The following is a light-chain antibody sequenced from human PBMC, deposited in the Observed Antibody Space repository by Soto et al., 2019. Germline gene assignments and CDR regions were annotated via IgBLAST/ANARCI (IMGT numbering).Light chain of an antibody. J-gene: IGKJ1*01. V-gene: IGKV3-15*01. CDR3: QQYNNWPRT. CDR2: GAS. Sequence: EIVMTQSPATLSVSPGERATLSCRASQSVSSNLAWYQQKPGQAPRLLIYGASTRATGIPARFSSSGSGTEFTLPISGLQSEDFAVYYCQQYNNWPRTFGQGTKVEIK. CDR1: QSVSSN.